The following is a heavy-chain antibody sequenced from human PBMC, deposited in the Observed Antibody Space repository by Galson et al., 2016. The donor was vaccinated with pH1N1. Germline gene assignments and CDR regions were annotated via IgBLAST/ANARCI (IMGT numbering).Heavy chain of an antibody. Sequence: SVKVSCKASGYSVTRYYMHWVRQAPGQGLEWMGIIDPSDGTTTYSQKFRGRITMTRDTPTNSVYMELSSLTSDDTAMYYCARLDIVVGEDQCYGLDVWGHGTRVTVSS. D-gene: IGHD2-2*01. J-gene: IGHJ6*02. CDR2: IDPSDGTT. CDR1: GYSVTRYY. V-gene: IGHV1-46*01. CDR3: ARLDIVVGEDQCYGLDV.